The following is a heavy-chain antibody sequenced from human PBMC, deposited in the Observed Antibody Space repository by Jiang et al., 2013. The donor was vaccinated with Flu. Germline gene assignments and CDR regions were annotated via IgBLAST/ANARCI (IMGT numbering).Heavy chain of an antibody. V-gene: IGHV4-39*01. CDR2: IYYSGST. J-gene: IGHJ3*02. Sequence: GLVKPSETLSLTCTVSGGSISSSDYYWGWIRQPPGKGLEWIGNIYYSGSTYYNPSLKSRVTISVDTSKNQFSLKLSSVTAADTAVYYCAIPGAPLEWFGERRAFDIWGQGTMVTVSS. D-gene: IGHD3-10*01. CDR1: GGSISSSDYY. CDR3: AIPGAPLEWFGERRAFDI.